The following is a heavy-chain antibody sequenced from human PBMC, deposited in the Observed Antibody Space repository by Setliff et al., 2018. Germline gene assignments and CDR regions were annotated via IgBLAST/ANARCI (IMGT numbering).Heavy chain of an antibody. CDR2: IDESGGGT. J-gene: IGHJ5*02. D-gene: IGHD2-15*01. Sequence: GGSLRLSCAASGFTFSNYAMSWVRQAPGKGLEWVSAIDESGGGTYYADSVKGRFTISRDNSKNTLYLQMNSLRAEDTAVYYCAKREIIAVTRWFDPRGQGTLVTVSS. CDR3: AKREIIAVTRWFDP. CDR1: GFTFSNYA. V-gene: IGHV3-23*01.